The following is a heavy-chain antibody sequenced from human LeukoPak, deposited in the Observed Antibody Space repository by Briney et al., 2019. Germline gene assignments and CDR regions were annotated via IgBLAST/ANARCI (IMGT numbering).Heavy chain of an antibody. D-gene: IGHD1-26*01. CDR2: IGTAGDT. CDR1: GFTFSSYD. CDR3: AREFFDREGGTTVLDY. J-gene: IGHJ4*02. V-gene: IGHV3-13*04. Sequence: GGSLRLSCAASGFTFSSYDMHWVRQATGKGLEWVSAIGTAGDTYYPGSVKGQFIISRENAKNSLYLQMNSLRAGDTAVYYCAREFFDREGGTTVLDYWGQGTLVTVSS.